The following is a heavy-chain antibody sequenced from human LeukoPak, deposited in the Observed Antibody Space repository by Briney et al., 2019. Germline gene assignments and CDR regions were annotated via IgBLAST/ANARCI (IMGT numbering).Heavy chain of an antibody. Sequence: GASVKVSCKASVGSFTTYIITWVRQAPGQGLEWMGRIVPISGTTQYAQNFQGRVTITTDESASTAYMELNRLRSEDTAVYYCARELGSTGPSVYWGQGTLVTVSS. CDR2: IVPISGTT. CDR3: ARELGSTGPSVY. CDR1: VGSFTTYI. J-gene: IGHJ4*02. V-gene: IGHV1-69*05. D-gene: IGHD1-1*01.